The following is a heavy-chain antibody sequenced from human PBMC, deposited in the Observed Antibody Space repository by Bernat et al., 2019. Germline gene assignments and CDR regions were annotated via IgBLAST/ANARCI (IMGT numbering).Heavy chain of an antibody. CDR2: INSDGSVT. V-gene: IGHV3-74*01. CDR1: GFTFSSYW. J-gene: IGHJ6*03. CDR3: AKDGQLTPYFYYYMDV. D-gene: IGHD3-10*01. Sequence: EVQLVESGGGLVQPGGSLRLSCAASGFTFSSYWMHWVRQAPGKGLVWLSRINSDGSVTAYADSVKGRVTISRDNAKNTLYLQMNSLRAEDTAVYYCAKDGQLTPYFYYYMDVWGRGTTVTVSS.